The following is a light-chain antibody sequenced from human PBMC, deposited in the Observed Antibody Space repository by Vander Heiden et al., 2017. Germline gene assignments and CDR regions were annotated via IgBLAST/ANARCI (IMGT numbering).Light chain of an antibody. CDR3: AAWEDSLNGPV. CDR2: NNN. CDR1: SSNIGGNT. Sequence: QSLLPQPPSASGPPGQRVTISCSGNSSNIGGNTVNWYQQLPGAAPKLLMSNNNQRPSGVPDRFSGSKSGTSASLAISGLQSDDEADYYCAAWEDSLNGPVFGGGTKLTVL. V-gene: IGLV1-44*01. J-gene: IGLJ3*02.